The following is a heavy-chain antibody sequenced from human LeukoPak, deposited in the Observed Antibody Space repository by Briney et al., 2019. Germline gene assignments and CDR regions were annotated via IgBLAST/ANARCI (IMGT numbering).Heavy chain of an antibody. CDR2: IYTSGST. Sequence: SQTLSLTCTVSGGSISSGDYYWSWIRQPAGKGLEWIGRIYTSGSTNYNPSLKSRVTMSVDTSKNQISLKLSSVTAADTAVYYCAREIGDYYDSSGYRTYYFDYWGQGTLVTVSS. D-gene: IGHD3-22*01. J-gene: IGHJ4*02. CDR3: AREIGDYYDSSGYRTYYFDY. V-gene: IGHV4-61*02. CDR1: GGSISSGDYY.